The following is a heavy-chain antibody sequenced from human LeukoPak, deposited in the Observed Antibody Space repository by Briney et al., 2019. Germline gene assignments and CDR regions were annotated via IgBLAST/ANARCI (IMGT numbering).Heavy chain of an antibody. CDR2: IIPIFGTA. J-gene: IGHJ6*04. V-gene: IGHV1-69*13. CDR3: ASLGYSYGPTLYGMDV. CDR1: GGTFSSYA. D-gene: IGHD5-18*01. Sequence: SVKVSCKASGGTFSSYAISWVRQAPGQGLEWMGGIIPIFGTANYAQKFQGRVTNTADESTSTAYMELSSLRSEDTAVYYCASLGYSYGPTLYGMDVWGKGTTVTVSS.